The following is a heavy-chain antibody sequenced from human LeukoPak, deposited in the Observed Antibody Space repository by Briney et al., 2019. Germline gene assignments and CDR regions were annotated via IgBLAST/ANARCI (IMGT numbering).Heavy chain of an antibody. J-gene: IGHJ3*02. V-gene: IGHV4-39*01. Sequence: SETLSLTCTVSGGSISSSSYYWGWIRQPPGQGLEWIGSIYYSGSTYYNPSLKSRVTISVDTSKNQFSLKLSSVTAADTAVYYCARQASITMIADAFDIWGQGTMVTVPS. CDR2: IYYSGST. CDR3: ARQASITMIADAFDI. D-gene: IGHD3-22*01. CDR1: GGSISSSSYY.